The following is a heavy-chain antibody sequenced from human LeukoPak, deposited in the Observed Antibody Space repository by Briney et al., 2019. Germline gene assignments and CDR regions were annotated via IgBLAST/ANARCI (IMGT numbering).Heavy chain of an antibody. V-gene: IGHV4-59*08. CDR1: AGSISSYY. J-gene: IGHJ4*02. CDR3: ARRSGYTFDY. CDR2: IYYSGNT. D-gene: IGHD3-22*01. Sequence: SETLSLTCTVSAGSISSYYWSWIRQPPGKGLEWIGYIYYSGNTNYNPSLKSRVAISVDTSRNQFSLKLSSVTAADTAVYYCARRSGYTFDYWGQGTLVTVSS.